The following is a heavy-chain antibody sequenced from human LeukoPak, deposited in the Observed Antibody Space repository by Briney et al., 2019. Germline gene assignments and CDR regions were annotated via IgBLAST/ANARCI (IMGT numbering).Heavy chain of an antibody. D-gene: IGHD1-1*01. CDR3: ARGNWNRDANWFDP. J-gene: IGHJ5*02. CDR1: GFTFSSYW. Sequence: GWSLRLSCAASGFTFSSYWMHRVRQAPGKGLVWVSRINSDGSSTSYADSVKGRFTISRDNAKNTLYLQMNSLRAEDTAVYYCARGNWNRDANWFDPWGQGTLVTVSS. CDR2: INSDGSST. V-gene: IGHV3-74*01.